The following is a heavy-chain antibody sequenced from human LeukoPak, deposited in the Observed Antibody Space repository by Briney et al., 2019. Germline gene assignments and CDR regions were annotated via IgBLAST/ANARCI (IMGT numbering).Heavy chain of an antibody. J-gene: IGHJ4*02. CDR2: ISSSSSYI. D-gene: IGHD2-15*01. Sequence: GSLRLSCAASGFTFSSYSMNWVRQAPGKGLEWVSSISSSSSYIYYADSVKGRFTISRDNAKNSLYLQMNSLRAEDTAVYYCARSGGGSNFDYWGQRTLVTVSS. CDR3: ARSGGGSNFDY. CDR1: GFTFSSYS. V-gene: IGHV3-21*01.